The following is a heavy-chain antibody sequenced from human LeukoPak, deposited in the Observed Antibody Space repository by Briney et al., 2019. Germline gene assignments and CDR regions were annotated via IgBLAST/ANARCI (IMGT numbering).Heavy chain of an antibody. V-gene: IGHV3-7*01. Sequence: GGSLRLSCAASGFTFSSYWMSWVRQAPGKGLEWVANIKQDGSEKYYADSVKGRFTISRDNSKNTLYLQMNSLRAEDTAVYYCAIYGDYFDYWGQGTLVTVSS. J-gene: IGHJ4*02. CDR2: IKQDGSEK. CDR3: AIYGDYFDY. CDR1: GFTFSSYW. D-gene: IGHD4-17*01.